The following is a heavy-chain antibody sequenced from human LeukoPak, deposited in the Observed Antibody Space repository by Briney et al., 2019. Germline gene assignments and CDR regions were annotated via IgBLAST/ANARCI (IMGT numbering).Heavy chain of an antibody. D-gene: IGHD6-13*01. Sequence: SETLSLTCTVSGGSISSYYWSWIRQPPGKGLEWIGYICYSGSTNYNPSLKSRVTISVDTSKNQFSLKLSSVTAADTAVYYCARHRTVSWVDYWGQGTLVTVSS. CDR3: ARHRTVSWVDY. J-gene: IGHJ4*02. V-gene: IGHV4-59*08. CDR2: ICYSGST. CDR1: GGSISSYY.